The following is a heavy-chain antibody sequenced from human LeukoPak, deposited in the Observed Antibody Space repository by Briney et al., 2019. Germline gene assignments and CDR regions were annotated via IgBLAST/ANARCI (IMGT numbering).Heavy chain of an antibody. CDR1: GGSFSGWY. J-gene: IGHJ4*02. CDR2: INHSGST. CDR3: ARENFSDGYDYFWGLPSYYFDY. V-gene: IGHV4-34*01. Sequence: SETLSLTCAVYGGSFSGWYWNWIRQPPGKGLEWIGEINHSGSTNYKPSLKSRVTISLDTSKNQFSLKLSSVTAADTAVYYCARENFSDGYDYFWGLPSYYFDYWGQGTLVTVSS. D-gene: IGHD5-12*01.